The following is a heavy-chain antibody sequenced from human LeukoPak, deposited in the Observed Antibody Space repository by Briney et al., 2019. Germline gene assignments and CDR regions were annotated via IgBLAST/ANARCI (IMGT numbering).Heavy chain of an antibody. V-gene: IGHV3-48*01. Sequence: GGSLRLSCAASGFTFSSYSMNWVRQAPGKGLEWVSYISSSSSTIYYADSVKGRFTISRDNAKNSLYLQMNSLRAEDTAVYYCARDGEDYGVPYYFDYWGQGTLVTVSS. CDR2: ISSSSSTI. D-gene: IGHD4/OR15-4a*01. J-gene: IGHJ4*02. CDR3: ARDGEDYGVPYYFDY. CDR1: GFTFSSYS.